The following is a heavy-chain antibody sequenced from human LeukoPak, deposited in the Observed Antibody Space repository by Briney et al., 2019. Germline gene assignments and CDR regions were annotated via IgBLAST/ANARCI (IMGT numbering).Heavy chain of an antibody. CDR1: GGSISSGGYY. D-gene: IGHD3-3*01. CDR2: IYYSGST. V-gene: IGHV4-31*03. CDR3: ARTYYDFWSGYYEGGNFDY. Sequence: SQTLSLTCTVSGGSISSGGYYWSWIRQHPGKGLEWIGYIYYSGSTYYNPSLESRVTISVDTSKNQFSLKLSSVTAADTAVYYCARTYYDFWSGYYEGGNFDYWGQGTLVTVSS. J-gene: IGHJ4*02.